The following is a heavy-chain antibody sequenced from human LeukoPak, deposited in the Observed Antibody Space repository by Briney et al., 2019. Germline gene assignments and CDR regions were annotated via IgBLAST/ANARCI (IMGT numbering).Heavy chain of an antibody. CDR2: IKSKADGGTT. CDR1: GFTVNNAW. V-gene: IGHV3-15*01. D-gene: IGHD6-25*01. CDR3: AASIAAPGAFDY. Sequence: GGSLRLSCAASGFTVNNAWMSWVRQAPGKGLEWVARIKSKADGGTTDYTAPMKGRFTISEDDSKNTLYLQMNSLKTEDTAVYYCAASIAAPGAFDYWGQGTLVTVSS. J-gene: IGHJ4*02.